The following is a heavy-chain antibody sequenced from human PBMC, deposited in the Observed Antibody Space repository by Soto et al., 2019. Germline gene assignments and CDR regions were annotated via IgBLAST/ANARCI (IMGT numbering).Heavy chain of an antibody. V-gene: IGHV3-7*05. J-gene: IGHJ4*02. D-gene: IGHD2-15*01. CDR2: IKQDGTEK. Sequence: EVHLVESGGGLGQPGGSLRLSCAASGFTFSSYWMSWVRQAPGKGLEWVANIKQDGTEKYYVDSVKGRFTISRDNPKNSLYLQLNSLRAEDTAVYYCARDLISATGFDYWGQGTLVTVSS. CDR3: ARDLISATGFDY. CDR1: GFTFSSYW.